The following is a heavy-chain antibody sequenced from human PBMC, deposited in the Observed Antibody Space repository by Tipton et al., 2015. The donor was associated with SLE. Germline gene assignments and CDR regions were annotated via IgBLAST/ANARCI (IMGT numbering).Heavy chain of an antibody. V-gene: IGHV4-4*07. J-gene: IGHJ3*02. D-gene: IGHD3-22*01. CDR3: ARARNYDNSGYPPDAFDI. Sequence: TLSLTCTVSGGSISSYYWSWIRQPAGKGLEWIGRIYTSGSTNYNPSLKSRVTMSVDTSKNQFSLKLSSVTAADTAVYYCARARNYDNSGYPPDAFDIWGQGTMVTVSS. CDR2: IYTSGST. CDR1: GGSISSYY.